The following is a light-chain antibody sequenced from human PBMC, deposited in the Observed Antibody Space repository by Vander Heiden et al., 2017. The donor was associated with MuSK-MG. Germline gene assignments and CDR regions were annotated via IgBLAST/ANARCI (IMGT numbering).Light chain of an antibody. Sequence: IQITQSPSSLSASVGDRVTISCQASQEVGKYLNWYQHKPGQAPKVLIYDVSSLEIGVPSRFSGSGSGTDFTLTISSLQPEDIATYYCQQFENLPWTFGQGTTVEIE. V-gene: IGKV1-33*01. CDR3: QQFENLPWT. CDR2: DVS. J-gene: IGKJ1*01. CDR1: QEVGKY.